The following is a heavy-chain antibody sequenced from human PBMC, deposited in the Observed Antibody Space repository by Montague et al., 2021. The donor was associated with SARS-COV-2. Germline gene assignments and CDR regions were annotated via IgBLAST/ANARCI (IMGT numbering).Heavy chain of an antibody. Sequence: SETLSLTCTVSGGSITGYYWSWLRRSPGKGLEWIAYIYDGGAVNYNPSLESRVTISTDTSKNQLSLKVNSVTAADTAVYYCVRDHPYGGPRGAFDIWGQGTLVTVSS. CDR3: VRDHPYGGPRGAFDI. D-gene: IGHD4-23*01. J-gene: IGHJ3*02. CDR1: GGSITGYY. CDR2: IYDGGAV. V-gene: IGHV4-59*01.